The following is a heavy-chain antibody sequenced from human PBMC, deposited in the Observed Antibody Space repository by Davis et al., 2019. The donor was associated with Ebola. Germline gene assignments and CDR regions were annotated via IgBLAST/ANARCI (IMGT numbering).Heavy chain of an antibody. J-gene: IGHJ6*03. CDR1: GFTFSSYA. CDR2: ISGRGGST. Sequence: GESLKTSCAASGFTFSSYAMSWVRQAPGKGLEWVSAISGRGGSTYYADSVKGRFTISRDNSKNTVYLQMNSLRAEDTAVHYCAKGDYDLLTGSYYYMDVWGKGTTVTVSS. D-gene: IGHD3-9*01. CDR3: AKGDYDLLTGSYYYMDV. V-gene: IGHV3-23*01.